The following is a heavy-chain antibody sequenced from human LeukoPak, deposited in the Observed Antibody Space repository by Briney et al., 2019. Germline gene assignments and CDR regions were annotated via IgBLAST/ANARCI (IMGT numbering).Heavy chain of an antibody. CDR3: ARLPFEFGERDY. Sequence: NPSETLSLTCTVSGGSISTYYWSWVRQPPGKGLEWIAYMYNSGSTNNNPSLKNRVTISVDTSKNQFSLKLSSVTAADTAVYYCARLPFEFGERDYWGQGTLVTVSS. V-gene: IGHV4-59*12. CDR2: MYNSGST. D-gene: IGHD3-10*01. J-gene: IGHJ4*02. CDR1: GGSISTYY.